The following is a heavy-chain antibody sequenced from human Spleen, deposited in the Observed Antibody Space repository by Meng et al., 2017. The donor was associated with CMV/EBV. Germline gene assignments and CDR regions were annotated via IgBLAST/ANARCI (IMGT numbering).Heavy chain of an antibody. CDR3: AKDKDQLLFSPYEYFQH. D-gene: IGHD2-2*01. J-gene: IGHJ1*01. CDR1: FTFSSYA. V-gene: IGHV3-30*04. Sequence: FTFSSYAMHWVRQAPGKGLEWVAVISDDGSDKYYADSVKGRFTVSRDKSKNTLYLQMNSLRAEDTAVYYCAKDKDQLLFSPYEYFQHWGQGTLVTVSS. CDR2: ISDDGSDK.